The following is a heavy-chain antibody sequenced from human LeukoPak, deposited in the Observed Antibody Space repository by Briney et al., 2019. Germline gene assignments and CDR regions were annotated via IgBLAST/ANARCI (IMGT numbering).Heavy chain of an antibody. Sequence: ASVKVSCKASGYTFTGYYMHWVRQAPGQGLEWMGWINPNSGGTNYAQKFQGRVTMTRDTSISTAYMELSRLRSDDTAVYYCARSLGSYRGGWFDPWGQGTLVTVSS. CDR3: ARSLGSYRGGWFDP. CDR1: GYTFTGYY. CDR2: INPNSGGT. V-gene: IGHV1-2*02. D-gene: IGHD3-16*02. J-gene: IGHJ5*02.